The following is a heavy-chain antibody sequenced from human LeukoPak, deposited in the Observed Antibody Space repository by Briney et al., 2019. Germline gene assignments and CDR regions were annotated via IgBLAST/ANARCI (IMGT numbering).Heavy chain of an antibody. D-gene: IGHD3-3*01. CDR3: ASYDFWSAGAFDI. J-gene: IGHJ3*02. Sequence: ASVKVSCKASGYTFTSYAIHWVRQAPGQRLEWMGWINAGNGNTKYLQKFQGRVTITRDKSASTAYMELRSLRSEDTAAYFCASYDFWSAGAFDIWRQGTMVTASS. CDR1: GYTFTSYA. V-gene: IGHV1-3*01. CDR2: INAGNGNT.